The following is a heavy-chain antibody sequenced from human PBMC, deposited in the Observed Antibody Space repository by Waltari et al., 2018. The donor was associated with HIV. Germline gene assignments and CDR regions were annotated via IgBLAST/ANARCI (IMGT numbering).Heavy chain of an antibody. V-gene: IGHV4-30-4*01. CDR2: IYYSGST. Sequence: QVQLQESGPGLVKPSQTLSLTCTVSGGSISSGDYYWSWIRQPPGKGLEWIGYIYYSGSTYYNPSLKSRVTISVDTSKNQFYLKLSSVTAADTAVYYCARDCCDFWSGYSRHYYYGMDVWGQGTTVTVSS. CDR1: GGSISSGDYY. CDR3: ARDCCDFWSGYSRHYYYGMDV. D-gene: IGHD3-3*01. J-gene: IGHJ6*02.